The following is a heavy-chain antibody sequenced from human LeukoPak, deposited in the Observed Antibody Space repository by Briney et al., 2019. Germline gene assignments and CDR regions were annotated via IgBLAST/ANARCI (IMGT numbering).Heavy chain of an antibody. J-gene: IGHJ5*02. CDR1: GGTFSSYA. D-gene: IGHD1-26*01. V-gene: IGHV1-69*05. CDR3: ARDNSLGDTAWWFDP. Sequence: SVKVSCKASGGTFSSYAISWVRQAPGQGLEWVGGIILIFGTANYAQKFQGRVTMTRDMSTSTDYMELTSLTSDDTAVYYCARDNSLGDTAWWFDPWGQGTLVTVSS. CDR2: IILIFGTA.